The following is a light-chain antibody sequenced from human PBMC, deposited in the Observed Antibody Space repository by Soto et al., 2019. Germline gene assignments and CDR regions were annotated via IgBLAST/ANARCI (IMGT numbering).Light chain of an antibody. Sequence: QSVLTQPASVYGSPGQSITISCTGTSSDVGGYNSVSWFQQHPSKAPKLIIYEVSHRPSGVSIRFSGSKSGNTASLTISGLQAEDEADYYCNSYRHSTTLVFGTGTKLTVL. J-gene: IGLJ1*01. CDR1: SSDVGGYNS. V-gene: IGLV2-14*01. CDR3: NSYRHSTTLV. CDR2: EVS.